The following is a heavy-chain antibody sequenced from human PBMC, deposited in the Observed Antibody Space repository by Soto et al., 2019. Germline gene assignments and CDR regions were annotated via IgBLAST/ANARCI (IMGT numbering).Heavy chain of an antibody. CDR1: GFTFSSYA. Sequence: EVQLLESGGGLVQPGGSLRLSCAASGFTFSSYAMSWVRQAPGKGLEWVSAISGSGGSTYYADSVKGRFTISRDNSKKTLDLPINSLRAEDTAVYYCAKDRLTTGGEPTKWFDPWGQGTLVTVSS. CDR2: ISGSGGST. J-gene: IGHJ5*02. CDR3: AKDRLTTGGEPTKWFDP. V-gene: IGHV3-23*01. D-gene: IGHD3-16*01.